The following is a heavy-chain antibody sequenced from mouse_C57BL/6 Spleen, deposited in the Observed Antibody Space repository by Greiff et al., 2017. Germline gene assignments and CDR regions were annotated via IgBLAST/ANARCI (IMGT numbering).Heavy chain of an antibody. J-gene: IGHJ3*01. Sequence: EVQVVESGPGLVKPSQSLSLTCSVTGYSITSGYYWNWIRQFPGNKLEWMGYISYDGSNNYNPSLKNRISITRDTSKNQFFLKLNSVTTEDTATYYCARDSNYVAWFAYWGQGTLVTVSA. CDR1: GYSITSGYY. CDR2: ISYDGSN. D-gene: IGHD2-5*01. V-gene: IGHV3-6*01. CDR3: ARDSNYVAWFAY.